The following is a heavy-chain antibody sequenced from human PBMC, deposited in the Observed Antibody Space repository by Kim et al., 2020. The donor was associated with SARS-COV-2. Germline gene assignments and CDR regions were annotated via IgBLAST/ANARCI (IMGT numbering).Heavy chain of an antibody. V-gene: IGHV3-21*01. CDR2: ISSSSSYI. D-gene: IGHD2-2*01. CDR1: GFTFSSYS. Sequence: GGSLRLSCAASGFTFSSYSMNWVRQAPGKGLEWVSSISSSSSYIYYADSVKGRFTISRDNAKNSLYLQMNSLRAEDTAVYYCARAKTGYCSSTSCYAFDYWGQGTLVTVSS. CDR3: ARAKTGYCSSTSCYAFDY. J-gene: IGHJ4*02.